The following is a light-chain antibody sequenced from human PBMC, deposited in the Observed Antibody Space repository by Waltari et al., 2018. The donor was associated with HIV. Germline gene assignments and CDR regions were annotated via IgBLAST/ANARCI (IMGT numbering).Light chain of an antibody. V-gene: IGKV1-12*01. CDR1: QGISTW. Sequence: IQMTQSPSSVYAYAGHSVPLTSRATQGISTWLAWYQQKPGKAPKLLISGASNLEPGVPSRFSGSGSGTSFSLTITSLQADDFAIYYCQQTNSFPFTFGQGTRLEIK. CDR3: QQTNSFPFT. CDR2: GAS. J-gene: IGKJ5*01.